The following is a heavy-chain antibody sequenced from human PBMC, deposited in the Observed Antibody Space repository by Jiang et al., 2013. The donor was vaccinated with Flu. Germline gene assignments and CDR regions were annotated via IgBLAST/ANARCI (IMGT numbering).Heavy chain of an antibody. J-gene: IGHJ6*02. D-gene: IGHD2-15*01. CDR1: GDSVSSNSAA. CDR2: TYYRSKWYN. V-gene: IGHV6-1*01. CDR3: ARTAYYCSGGSCYSYYGMDV. Sequence: QTLSLTCAISGDSVSSNSAAWNWIRQSPSRGLEWLGRTYYRSKWYNDYAVSVKSRITINPDTSKNQFSLQLNSVTPEDTAVYYCARTAYYCSGGSCYSYYGMDVWGQGTTVTVSS.